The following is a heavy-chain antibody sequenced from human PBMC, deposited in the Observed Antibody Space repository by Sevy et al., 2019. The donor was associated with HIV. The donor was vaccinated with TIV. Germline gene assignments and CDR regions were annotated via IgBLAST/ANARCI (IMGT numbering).Heavy chain of an antibody. Sequence: GGSLRLSCAASGFTFSSYAMSWVRQAPGKGLEWVSAISGSGGSTYYADSVKGRFTISRDNSKNTLYLQMNSLGAEDTAVYYCAQHTPRYYYDSSGYLYWGQGTLVTVSS. CDR1: GFTFSSYA. J-gene: IGHJ4*02. D-gene: IGHD3-22*01. V-gene: IGHV3-23*01. CDR3: AQHTPRYYYDSSGYLY. CDR2: ISGSGGST.